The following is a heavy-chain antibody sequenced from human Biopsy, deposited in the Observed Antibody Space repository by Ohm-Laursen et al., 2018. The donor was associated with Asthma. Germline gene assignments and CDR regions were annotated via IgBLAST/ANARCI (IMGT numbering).Heavy chain of an antibody. J-gene: IGHJ6*02. D-gene: IGHD3-3*01. CDR2: ISYGGKT. V-gene: IGHV4-39*01. CDR1: GGSMTPTSHY. Sequence: SDTLSLTCTVSGGSMTPTSHYWDWIRQAPGKGLEWIGYISYGGKTSYNPSLKNRVTISGDTSKNQFSLRLTSVTAADTAVYFCARRITIFGVVQKDHGMDAWGQGTTAIVSS. CDR3: ARRITIFGVVQKDHGMDA.